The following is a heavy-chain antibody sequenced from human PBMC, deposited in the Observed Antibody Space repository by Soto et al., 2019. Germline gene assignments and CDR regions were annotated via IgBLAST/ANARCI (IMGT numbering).Heavy chain of an antibody. V-gene: IGHV1-8*01. D-gene: IGHD2-2*01. J-gene: IGHJ6*03. CDR2: MNPNSGNT. Sequence: ASVKVSCKASGYTFTSYDINWVRQATGQGLEWMGWMNPNSGNTGYAQKFQGRVTMTRNTSISTAYMELSSLRSEDTAVYYCARGPLRDIVVVPAASGLGYYYYMDVWGKGTTVTVSS. CDR3: ARGPLRDIVVVPAASGLGYYYYMDV. CDR1: GYTFTSYD.